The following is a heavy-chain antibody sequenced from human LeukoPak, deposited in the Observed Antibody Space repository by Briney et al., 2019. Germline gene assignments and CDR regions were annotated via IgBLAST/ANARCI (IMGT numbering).Heavy chain of an antibody. CDR3: AKPVGKYSSSWYSLGY. CDR2: ISYDGSNK. V-gene: IGHV3-30*18. D-gene: IGHD6-13*01. CDR1: GFTFSSYG. J-gene: IGHJ4*02. Sequence: PGRSLRLSCAASGFTFSSYGMHWVRQAPGKGLEWVAVISYDGSNKYYADSVKGRFTISRGNSKNTLYLQMNSLRAEDTAVYYCAKPVGKYSSSWYSLGYWGQGTLVTVSS.